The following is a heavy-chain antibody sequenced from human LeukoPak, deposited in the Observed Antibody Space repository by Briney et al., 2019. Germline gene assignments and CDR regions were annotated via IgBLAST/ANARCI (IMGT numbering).Heavy chain of an antibody. CDR2: IYYTGNT. D-gene: IGHD2-21*02. Sequence: SETLSLTCAVSGGSTSSNYWSWIRRPPGKGLEWIGYIYYTGNTNCNPSLKSRVTISVDTSKNQFSLKLTSVSAADTAVYYCARYKFCGSDCNSFDYWGQGTLVTVSS. CDR3: ARYKFCGSDCNSFDY. J-gene: IGHJ4*02. CDR1: GGSTSSNY. V-gene: IGHV4-59*01.